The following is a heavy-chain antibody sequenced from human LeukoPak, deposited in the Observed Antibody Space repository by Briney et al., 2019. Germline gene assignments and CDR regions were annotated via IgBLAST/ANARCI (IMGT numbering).Heavy chain of an antibody. CDR1: GYRFTSYG. Sequence: ASVKVSCKASGYRFTSYGISWVRQAPGQGLEWMGWISAYNGNTNYAQKLEGRVTMTTDTSTSTAYMELRSLRSDDTAVYYCARGGDGDILTGLVFDYWGQGTLVTVSS. D-gene: IGHD3-9*01. CDR2: ISAYNGNT. V-gene: IGHV1-18*01. J-gene: IGHJ4*02. CDR3: ARGGDGDILTGLVFDY.